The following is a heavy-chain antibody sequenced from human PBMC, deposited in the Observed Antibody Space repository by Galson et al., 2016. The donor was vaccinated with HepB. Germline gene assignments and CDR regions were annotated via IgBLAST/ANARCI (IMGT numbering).Heavy chain of an antibody. Sequence: SVKVSCKASGYIFTTYGISWVRQAPGQGPEWMGWISADRESKSHAQNLQGRVTMTIDTSTSTAYMELRSLRSDDTAVYYCARDVPRQSNWPTQLWGYYYYGMDVWGQGTTVIVSS. CDR3: ARDVPRQSNWPTQLWGYYYYGMDV. D-gene: IGHD1-1*01. V-gene: IGHV1-18*01. CDR2: ISADRESK. CDR1: GYIFTTYG. J-gene: IGHJ6*02.